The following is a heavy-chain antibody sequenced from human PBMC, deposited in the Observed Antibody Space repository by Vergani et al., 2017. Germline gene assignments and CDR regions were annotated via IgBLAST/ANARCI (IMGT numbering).Heavy chain of an antibody. CDR3: ARSRGVVVVPAAIGPADY. J-gene: IGHJ4*02. D-gene: IGHD2-2*02. Sequence: EVQLVESGGGLVKPGGSLRLSCAASGFTFSSYSMNWVRQAPGQGLEWVSSISSSSSYIYYADSVKGRFTISRDNAKNSLYLQMNSLRAEDTAVYYCARSRGVVVVPAAIGPADYWGQGTLVTVSS. CDR2: ISSSSSYI. V-gene: IGHV3-21*01. CDR1: GFTFSSYS.